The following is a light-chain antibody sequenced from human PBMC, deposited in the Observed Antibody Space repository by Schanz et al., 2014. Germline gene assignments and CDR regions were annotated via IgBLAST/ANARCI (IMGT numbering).Light chain of an antibody. Sequence: EIVLTQSPGTLSLSPGERATLSCRASQSVSSNYLAWYQQKPGQPPRLLIYGTSSRAPGVPDRFSGSGSGTDFTLTISGLEAEDFAVFYCQQYGTSPYTFGQGTKLEI. CDR2: GTS. V-gene: IGKV3-20*01. CDR3: QQYGTSPYT. J-gene: IGKJ2*01. CDR1: QSVSSNY.